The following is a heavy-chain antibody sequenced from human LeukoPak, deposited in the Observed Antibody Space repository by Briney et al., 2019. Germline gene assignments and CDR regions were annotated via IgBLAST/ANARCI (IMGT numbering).Heavy chain of an antibody. CDR3: ARDVNDYVWGSYRLGFDQ. J-gene: IGHJ4*02. CDR2: IYFTGNI. D-gene: IGHD3-16*02. CDR1: GGSISSSSYY. Sequence: SETLSLTCTVSGGSISSSSYYWGWIRQPPGKGLQWLGTIYFTGNIYYDPSFKSRVTMSVDTSKNQFSLNLKSVTAADTAIYYCARDVNDYVWGSYRLGFDQWGQGNLVIVSS. V-gene: IGHV4-39*07.